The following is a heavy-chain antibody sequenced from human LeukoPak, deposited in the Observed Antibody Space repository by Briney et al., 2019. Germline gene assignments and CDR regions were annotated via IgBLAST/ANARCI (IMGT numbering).Heavy chain of an antibody. J-gene: IGHJ5*02. Sequence: SETLSLTCTVSGGSISSYYWSWIRQPPGKGLEWIGYIYYSGSANYNPSLKSRVTISVDTSKNQFSLKLSSVTAADTAVYYCARDMGYCSSTSCYPWFDPWGQGTLVTVSS. V-gene: IGHV4-59*01. D-gene: IGHD2-2*01. CDR1: GGSISSYY. CDR3: ARDMGYCSSTSCYPWFDP. CDR2: IYYSGSA.